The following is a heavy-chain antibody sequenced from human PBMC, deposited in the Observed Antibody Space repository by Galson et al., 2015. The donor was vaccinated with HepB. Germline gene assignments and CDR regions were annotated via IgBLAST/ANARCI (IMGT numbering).Heavy chain of an antibody. Sequence: SLRLSCAASGFTFSSYAMRWVRQAPGKGPEWVSTIRGSGGSTHYADSVKGRFTISRDNSKNTVYLQMNSLRAEDTAVYYCAKDASYFYGLDVWGQGTTVTVSS. J-gene: IGHJ6*02. V-gene: IGHV3-23*01. CDR3: AKDASYFYGLDV. CDR1: GFTFSSYA. CDR2: IRGSGGST.